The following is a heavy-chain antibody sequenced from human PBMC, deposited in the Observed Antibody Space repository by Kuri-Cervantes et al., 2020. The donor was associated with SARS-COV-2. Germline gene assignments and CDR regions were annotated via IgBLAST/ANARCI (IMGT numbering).Heavy chain of an antibody. D-gene: IGHD1-26*01. CDR1: GYTFNGYY. CDR3: ARGDPGGYLPSVVY. CDR2: INPNSGGT. V-gene: IGHV1-2*02. Sequence: ASVKVSCKASGYTFNGYYMHWARQAPGQGLEWMGWINPNSGGTNYAQKFQGRVTMTRDTSISTAYMELSRLRSDDTAVYYCARGDPGGYLPSVVYWGQGTLVTVSS. J-gene: IGHJ4*02.